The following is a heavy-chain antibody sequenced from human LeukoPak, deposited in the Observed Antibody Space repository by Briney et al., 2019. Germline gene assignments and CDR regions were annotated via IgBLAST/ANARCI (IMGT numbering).Heavy chain of an antibody. D-gene: IGHD4-17*01. J-gene: IGHJ4*02. CDR3: ANYGDYLPYGADY. Sequence: TGGSLRLSCAASGFIVSNNYMAWVRQAPGKGLEWVSSISDSGRYIYYADSVKGRFTISRDNAKNSLYLQMNSLRAEDTAVYYCANYGDYLPYGADYWGQGTLVTVSS. CDR2: ISDSGRYI. CDR1: GFIVSNNY. V-gene: IGHV3-21*01.